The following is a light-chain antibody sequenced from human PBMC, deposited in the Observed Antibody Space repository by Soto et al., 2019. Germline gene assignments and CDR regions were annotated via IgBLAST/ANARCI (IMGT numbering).Light chain of an antibody. CDR2: GAS. Sequence: EIVLTQSPGTLSLSPGERATLSCRASQSVTSSSLARYQQKPGQAPRLLIYGASSRATGIPDRFSGSGSGTDFTLTIRRLEPEDLAVYYCQQYGSSPWTFGQGTKVEIK. J-gene: IGKJ1*01. CDR1: QSVTSSS. CDR3: QQYGSSPWT. V-gene: IGKV3-20*01.